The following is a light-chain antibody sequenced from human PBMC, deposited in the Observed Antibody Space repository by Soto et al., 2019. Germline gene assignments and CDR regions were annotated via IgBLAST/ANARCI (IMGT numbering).Light chain of an antibody. CDR2: LGS. J-gene: IGKJ5*01. Sequence: GEPASMYFRCIQSLLHNNGYSYLDWYLQKPGQSPQLLIYLGSNRAPGVPDRFSGNGSGTDFTLQINRVEAEDVGVYYCMQGLQNLIFGRGTLLEIK. CDR1: QSLLHNNGYSY. CDR3: MQGLQNLI. V-gene: IGKV2-28*01.